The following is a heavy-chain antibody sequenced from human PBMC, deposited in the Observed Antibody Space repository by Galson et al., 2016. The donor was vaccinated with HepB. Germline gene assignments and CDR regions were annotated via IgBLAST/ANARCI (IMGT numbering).Heavy chain of an antibody. Sequence: SLRLSCAASGFTFSAYAMSWVRQASGKGLEWVGRIRSKANNYATAYAASVKGRFTISRDDSKNTAFLQMNSLKTEDTAVYYCSRQGLGLDALDIWGQGTMVTVSS. D-gene: IGHD3/OR15-3a*01. CDR3: SRQGLGLDALDI. V-gene: IGHV3-73*01. CDR1: GFTFSAYA. CDR2: IRSKANNYAT. J-gene: IGHJ3*02.